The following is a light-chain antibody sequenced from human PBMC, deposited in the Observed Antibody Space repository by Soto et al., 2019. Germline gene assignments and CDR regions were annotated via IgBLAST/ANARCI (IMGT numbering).Light chain of an antibody. CDR3: AAWDDSLSGPV. CDR2: RNN. Sequence: QLVLTQPPSASGTPGQRVTSSCSGSSSNIGSNYVYWYQQLPGTAPKLLIYRNNQRPSGVPDRFSGSKSGTSASLAISGLRSEDEADYYCAAWDDSLSGPVFGGGTQLTVL. CDR1: SSNIGSNY. J-gene: IGLJ7*01. V-gene: IGLV1-47*01.